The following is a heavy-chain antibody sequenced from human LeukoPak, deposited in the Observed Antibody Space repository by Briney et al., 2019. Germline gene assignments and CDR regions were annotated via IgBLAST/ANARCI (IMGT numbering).Heavy chain of an antibody. V-gene: IGHV4-39*01. D-gene: IGHD4-17*01. CDR2: IYYSGST. CDR1: GGSISSSNYY. Sequence: PSETLSLTCTVSGGSISSSNYYWGWIRQPPGKGLGWIGSIYYSGSTYYNPSLKSRVTISVDTSKKQFSLKLSSVTAADTALYYCARHAYATVTTPFDYWGQGTLVTVSS. J-gene: IGHJ4*02. CDR3: ARHAYATVTTPFDY.